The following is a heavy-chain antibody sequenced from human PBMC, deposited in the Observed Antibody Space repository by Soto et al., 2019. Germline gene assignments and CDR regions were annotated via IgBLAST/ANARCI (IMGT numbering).Heavy chain of an antibody. Sequence: HPGGSLRLSCAASGFTFSSYAMHWVRQAPGKGLEWVAVISYDGSNKYYADSVKGRFTISRDNSKNTLYLQMNSLRAEDTAVYYCARELAVRGVIPFDSWGQGPLVTVSS. D-gene: IGHD3-10*01. CDR3: ARELAVRGVIPFDS. CDR1: GFTFSSYA. V-gene: IGHV3-30-3*01. J-gene: IGHJ5*01. CDR2: ISYDGSNK.